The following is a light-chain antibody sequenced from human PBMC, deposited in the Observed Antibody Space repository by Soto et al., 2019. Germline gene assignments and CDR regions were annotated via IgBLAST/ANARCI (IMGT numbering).Light chain of an antibody. CDR3: QQRSKCPPVMYT. CDR1: QSVSTY. CDR2: DAS. J-gene: IGKJ2*01. V-gene: IGKV3-11*01. Sequence: DIVLTQSPATLSSSPGERATISCRASQSVSTYLAWYQQKPGQAPRLLIYDASNRATGIPARFSGSGSGTDLTLIIRSLEPEELEVFSSQQRSKCPPVMYTFGQGTKLEIK.